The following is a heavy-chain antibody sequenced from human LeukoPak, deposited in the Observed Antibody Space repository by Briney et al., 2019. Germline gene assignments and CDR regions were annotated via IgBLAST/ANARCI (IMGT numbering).Heavy chain of an antibody. Sequence: GGSLRLSCAASGFTFSRYAMHWVRQAPGKGLQFVSAISTSGGSTSYANSVRGRFTISRDNSKNTLYLQMNSLRAEDTAVYYCALSGHYYDSSGAAYYFDYWGQGTLVTVSS. CDR1: GFTFSRYA. V-gene: IGHV3-64*01. J-gene: IGHJ4*02. CDR3: ALSGHYYDSSGAAYYFDY. CDR2: ISTSGGST. D-gene: IGHD3-22*01.